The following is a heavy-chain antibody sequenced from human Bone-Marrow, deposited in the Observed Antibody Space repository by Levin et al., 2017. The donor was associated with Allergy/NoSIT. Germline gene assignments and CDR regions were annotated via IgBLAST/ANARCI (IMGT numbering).Heavy chain of an antibody. D-gene: IGHD2-21*01. J-gene: IGHJ6*03. Sequence: PSETLSLTCAVYGGSFNSHYWTWIRQTPGAGLEWIGEINHSGSTNFHPSLKSRVSISIDTSKKQFSLKMTSLTSADTATYYCARGSDIVVLSAAARYFYMDVWGAGTTVAVSS. CDR2: INHSGST. V-gene: IGHV4-34*01. CDR3: ARGSDIVVLSAAARYFYMDV. CDR1: GGSFNSHY.